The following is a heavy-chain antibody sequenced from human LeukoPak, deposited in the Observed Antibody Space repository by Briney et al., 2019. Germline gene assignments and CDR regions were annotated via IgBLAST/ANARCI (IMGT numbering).Heavy chain of an antibody. CDR1: GGSFSGYY. CDR3: ARTPRAFDI. J-gene: IGHJ3*02. Sequence: SETLSLTCAVYGGSFSGYYWSWIRQPPGKGLEWIGEINHSGSTNYNPSLKSRVTIAVDTSKNQFSLKLSSVTAADTAVYYSARTPRAFDIWGQGTMVTVSS. V-gene: IGHV4-34*01. CDR2: INHSGST.